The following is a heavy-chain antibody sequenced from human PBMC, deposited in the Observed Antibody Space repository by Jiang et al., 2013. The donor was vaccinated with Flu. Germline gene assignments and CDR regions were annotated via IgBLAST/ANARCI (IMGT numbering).Heavy chain of an antibody. V-gene: IGHV1-46*01. CDR3: ARDLNYYDSSGLQPLDD. Sequence: GYTFTSYYMHWVRQAPGQGLEWMGIINPSDGSTTYAQNYQGRVTMTSDTSTSTVYMELNSLRSEDTAVYYCARDLNYYDSSGLQPLDDWGQGSLVTVSS. CDR2: INPSDGST. J-gene: IGHJ4*02. D-gene: IGHD3-22*01. CDR1: GYTFTSYY.